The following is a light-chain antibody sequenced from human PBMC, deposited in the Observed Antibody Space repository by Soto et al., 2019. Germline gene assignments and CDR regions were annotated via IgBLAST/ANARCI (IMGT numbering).Light chain of an antibody. V-gene: IGKV3-20*01. CDR2: GAS. J-gene: IGKJ1*01. Sequence: EIVLTQSPGILSLSPGERATLSCRASQPVSSSYLAWYQQKPGQAPRLLIYGASTRATGIPDRFCGSGAGTDFTLTISRLEPGDFAVYYCQQFRISTWPFGKGPNVDIK. CDR1: QPVSSSY. CDR3: QQFRISTWP.